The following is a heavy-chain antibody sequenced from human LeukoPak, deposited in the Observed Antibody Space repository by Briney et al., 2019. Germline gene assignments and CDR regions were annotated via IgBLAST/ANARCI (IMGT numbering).Heavy chain of an antibody. CDR1: GYTFTGHY. J-gene: IGHJ4*02. Sequence: ASVKVSCKASGYTFTGHYMHWVRQAPGQGLEWMGWVNPNNNNTKYAEKFQDRVTMTSDTSISTAYMELSGLRSDDTVVYYCARVDDYNYSSFDYWGQGTLVTVST. D-gene: IGHD1-20*01. CDR3: ARVDDYNYSSFDY. CDR2: VNPNNNNT. V-gene: IGHV1-2*02.